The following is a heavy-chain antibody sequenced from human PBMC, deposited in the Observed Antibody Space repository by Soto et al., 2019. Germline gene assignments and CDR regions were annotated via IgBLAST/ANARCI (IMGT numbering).Heavy chain of an antibody. Sequence: QVQLVESGGGLGKPGGSLRLSCAASGFTFTDYYINWIRQAPWKGLEWVSYISSGGTYTKCEDSVKGRFSISRDNAKNSKFRQKNSLRAENTRVYSCARDANYAANWGQGTLVTVSS. D-gene: IGHD1-7*01. V-gene: IGHV3-11*05. CDR2: ISSGGTYT. CDR3: ARDANYAAN. CDR1: GFTFTDYY. J-gene: IGHJ4*02.